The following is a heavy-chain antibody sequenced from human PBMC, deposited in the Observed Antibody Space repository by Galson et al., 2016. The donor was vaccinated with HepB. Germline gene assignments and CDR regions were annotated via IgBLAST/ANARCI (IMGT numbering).Heavy chain of an antibody. J-gene: IGHJ5*01. CDR3: VKDPVASSGTGWFDS. CDR2: ISHNGEMT. CDR1: GFTLSNYR. D-gene: IGHD3/OR15-3a*01. V-gene: IGHV3-23*01. Sequence: SLRLSCAVSGFTLSNYRIDWVRQSPKTGLEWVSSISHNGEMTYDADFVEGRFTIARDNANNTVYLQMNSLRAGDTAVYYCVKDPVASSGTGWFDSWGQGILVTVSS.